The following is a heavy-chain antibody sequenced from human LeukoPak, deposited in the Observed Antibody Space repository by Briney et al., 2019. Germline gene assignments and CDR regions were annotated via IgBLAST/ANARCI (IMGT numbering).Heavy chain of an antibody. J-gene: IGHJ4*02. CDR2: INPDNGGT. CDR1: GYTFTGYY. CDR3: ARDPSNSGYDYLYYFDY. V-gene: IGHV1-2*02. D-gene: IGHD5-12*01. Sequence: ASVKVSCTAFGYTFTGYYMHWVRQAPGQGLEWMGWINPDNGGTNYAQKFQGRVTMTRDMSISTAYMELSRLRSDDTAVYYCARDPSNSGYDYLYYFDYWGQGTLVTVSS.